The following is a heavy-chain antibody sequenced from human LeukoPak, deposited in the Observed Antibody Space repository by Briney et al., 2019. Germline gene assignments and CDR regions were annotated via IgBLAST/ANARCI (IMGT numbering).Heavy chain of an antibody. CDR1: GGSISSYY. D-gene: IGHD6-19*01. CDR3: ARDRGSSGLYYYYGMDV. CDR2: IYYSGST. J-gene: IGHJ6*02. Sequence: SETLSLTCTVSGGSISSYYWSWIRQPPGKGLEWIGYIYYSGSTNYNPSLESRVTISVDTSKNQFSLKLSSVTAADTAVYYCARDRGSSGLYYYYGMDVWGQGTTVTVSS. V-gene: IGHV4-59*01.